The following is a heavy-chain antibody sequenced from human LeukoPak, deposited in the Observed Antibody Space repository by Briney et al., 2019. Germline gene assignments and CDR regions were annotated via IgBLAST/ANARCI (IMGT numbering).Heavy chain of an antibody. D-gene: IGHD3-10*01. Sequence: SVKVSCKASGGTFSSYAIGWVRQAPGQGLEWMGRIIPILGIANYAQKFQGRVTITADKSTSTAYMELSSLRSEDTAVYYCARVVRASRYYYYGMDVWGQGTTVTVSS. CDR1: GGTFSSYA. J-gene: IGHJ6*02. CDR3: ARVVRASRYYYYGMDV. CDR2: IIPILGIA. V-gene: IGHV1-69*04.